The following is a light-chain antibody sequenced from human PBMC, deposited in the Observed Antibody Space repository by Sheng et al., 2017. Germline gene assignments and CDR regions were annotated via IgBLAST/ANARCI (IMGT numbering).Light chain of an antibody. CDR2: GAS. Sequence: EIVMTQSPATLSVSPGERATLSCRASQSVSSNLAWYQQKPGQAPRLLIYGASTRATGIPVRFSGSGSGTEFTLTISSLQSEDFAVYYCQQRSNWPLTFGGGTKVEI. J-gene: IGKJ4*01. CDR3: QQRSNWPLT. CDR1: QSVSSN. V-gene: IGKV3-15*01.